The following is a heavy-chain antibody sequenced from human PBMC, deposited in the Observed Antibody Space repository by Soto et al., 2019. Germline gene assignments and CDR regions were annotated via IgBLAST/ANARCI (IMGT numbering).Heavy chain of an antibody. CDR2: IIPIFGTA. Sequence: QVQLVQSGAEVKKPGSSVKVSCKASGGTFSSYAISWVRQAPGQGHDWMGGIIPIFGTANYAQKFQGRVTITADESTSTAYMELSSLRSEDTAVYYCASPTKPLYYSYGMDVWGQGTTVTVSS. J-gene: IGHJ6*02. V-gene: IGHV1-69*12. CDR3: ASPTKPLYYSYGMDV. CDR1: GGTFSSYA. D-gene: IGHD1-1*01.